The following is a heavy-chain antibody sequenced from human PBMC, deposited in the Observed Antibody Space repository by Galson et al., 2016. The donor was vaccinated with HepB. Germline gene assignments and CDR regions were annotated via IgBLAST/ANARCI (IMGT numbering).Heavy chain of an antibody. CDR2: INAGNGNT. Sequence: SVKVSCKASGYTFTSYAMHWVRQAPGQRLEWMGWINAGNGNTKYSQKFQGRVTITRDTSASAAYMELSSLRSEDTAVYYCARGAGRGRTPYNWFDPWGQGTLVTVSS. D-gene: IGHD3-16*01. CDR1: GYTFTSYA. V-gene: IGHV1-3*01. J-gene: IGHJ5*02. CDR3: ARGAGRGRTPYNWFDP.